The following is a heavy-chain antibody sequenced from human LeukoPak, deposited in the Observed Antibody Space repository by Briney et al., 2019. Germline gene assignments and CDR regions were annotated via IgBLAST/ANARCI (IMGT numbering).Heavy chain of an antibody. D-gene: IGHD6-13*01. CDR2: INPNSGGT. J-gene: IGHJ5*02. Sequence: GASVKVSCKASGYTFTSYGISWVRQAPGQGLEWMGWINPNSGGTNYAQKFQGRVTMTRDTSISTAYMELSRLRSDDTAVYYCARDRHNSSNNWFDPWGQGTLVTVSS. CDR1: GYTFTSYG. V-gene: IGHV1-2*02. CDR3: ARDRHNSSNNWFDP.